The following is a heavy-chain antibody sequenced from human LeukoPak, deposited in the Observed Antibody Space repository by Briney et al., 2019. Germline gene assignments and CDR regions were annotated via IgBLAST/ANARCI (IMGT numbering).Heavy chain of an antibody. CDR3: AKDLGVRTGLKQGGPFDY. D-gene: IGHD3-16*01. CDR1: GFTFSSYG. Sequence: GGSLRLSCAASGFTFSSYGMHWVRQAPGKGLEGVAFIRYDGSNKYYADSVKGRFTISRDNSKNTLYLQMNSLRAEDTAVYYCAKDLGVRTGLKQGGPFDYWGQETLVTVSS. V-gene: IGHV3-30*02. CDR2: IRYDGSNK. J-gene: IGHJ4*02.